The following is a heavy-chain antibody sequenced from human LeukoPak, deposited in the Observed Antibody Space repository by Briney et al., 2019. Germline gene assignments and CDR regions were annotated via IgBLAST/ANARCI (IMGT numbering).Heavy chain of an antibody. D-gene: IGHD3-3*01. CDR1: GYSFTSCW. V-gene: IGHV5-51*01. CDR3: ARHPTSIFGVVHFDY. Sequence: GESLKISCKGSGYSFTSCWIGWVRQMPGKGLEWMGIIYPGDSDTRYSPSFQGQVTISADKSISTAYLQWSSLKASDTAMYYCARHPTSIFGVVHFDYWGQGTLVTVSS. J-gene: IGHJ4*02. CDR2: IYPGDSDT.